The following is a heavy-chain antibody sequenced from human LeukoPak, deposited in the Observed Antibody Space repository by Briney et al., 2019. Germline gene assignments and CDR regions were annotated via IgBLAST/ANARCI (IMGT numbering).Heavy chain of an antibody. CDR1: GYTFTAYY. V-gene: IGHV1-2*02. CDR3: ARGGTVAGHWYFDL. J-gene: IGHJ2*01. Sequence: GASVKVSCKASGYTFTAYYMHWVRQAPGQGLEWMGWINPNSGDTNYAQKFQGRVTMTRDTSITTAYMELSSLRSDNTPLYYCARGGTVAGHWYFDLWGRGTQVAVSS. CDR2: INPNSGDT. D-gene: IGHD6-19*01.